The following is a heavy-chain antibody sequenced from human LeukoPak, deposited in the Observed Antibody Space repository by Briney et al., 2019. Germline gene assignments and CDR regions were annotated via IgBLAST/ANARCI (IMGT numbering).Heavy chain of an antibody. Sequence: SETLSLTCTVYGESFSGYYWSWIRQPPGKGLEWIGEINHSESTNYNPSLKSRVIISLDTSKNLFSLKLTPMTAADTAVYYCASTERCSTTCPLDYWGQGTLVTVSS. J-gene: IGHJ4*02. D-gene: IGHD2-2*01. V-gene: IGHV4-34*01. CDR3: ASTERCSTTCPLDY. CDR2: INHSEST. CDR1: GESFSGYY.